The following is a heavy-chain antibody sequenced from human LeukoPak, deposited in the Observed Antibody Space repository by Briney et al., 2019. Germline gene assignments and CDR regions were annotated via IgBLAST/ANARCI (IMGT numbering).Heavy chain of an antibody. CDR1: GYTFTGYY. CDR3: ARDSRDGYSAHFDY. D-gene: IGHD5-24*01. V-gene: IGHV1-2*02. J-gene: IGHJ4*02. Sequence: ASVKVSCKASGYTFTGYYMHWVRQAPGQGLEWMGWINPNSGGTNYAQKFQGRVTMTRDTSISTAYMELSRLRSDDTAVYYCARDSRDGYSAHFDYWGQGTLVTVSS. CDR2: INPNSGGT.